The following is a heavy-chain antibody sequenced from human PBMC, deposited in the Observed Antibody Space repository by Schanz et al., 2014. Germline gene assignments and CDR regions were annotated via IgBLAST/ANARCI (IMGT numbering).Heavy chain of an antibody. CDR1: GGTFSTYT. Sequence: QVQLVQSGAEVKKPGPSVKVSCKASGGTFSTYTISWVRQAPGQGLKWMGRIIPILGIANYAQKFQGRVTITADKSTFTAYMDVSSLRSEDTAVYYCASSGAGYSSSWDFDYWGQGTLXTVSS. V-gene: IGHV1-69*02. D-gene: IGHD6-13*01. CDR3: ASSGAGYSSSWDFDY. CDR2: IIPILGIA. J-gene: IGHJ4*02.